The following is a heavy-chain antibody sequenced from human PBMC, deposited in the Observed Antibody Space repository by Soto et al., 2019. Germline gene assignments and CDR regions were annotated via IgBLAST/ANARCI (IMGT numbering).Heavy chain of an antibody. CDR1: GGSINSGGYC. D-gene: IGHD5-18*01. CDR3: SRGILV. CDR2: ISYGGST. J-gene: IGHJ4*02. V-gene: IGHV4-31*03. Sequence: QVQLQESGPGLVKPSQTLSLTCTVSGGSINSGGYCWSWIRQPPGKGLDWIGCISYGGSTSYNPSLKSRVTISVDTSKHHFALKLTSVTAADTAVYYCSRGILVWGQGALITVSS.